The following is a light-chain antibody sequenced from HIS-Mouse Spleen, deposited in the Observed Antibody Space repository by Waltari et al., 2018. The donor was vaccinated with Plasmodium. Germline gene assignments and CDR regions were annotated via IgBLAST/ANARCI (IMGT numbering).Light chain of an antibody. CDR2: EVS. CDR3: SAYAGSNNLV. V-gene: IGLV2-8*01. Sequence: QSALTQPPSASGSPGQSVTISCTGTSSDVGGYNYVSWYHKHPGQAPKLMIYEVSKRPSGFPVRLSGSKSGNTAARTVSWLQAEDEADYYCSAYAGSNNLVFGGGTKLTVL. J-gene: IGLJ2*01. CDR1: SSDVGGYNY.